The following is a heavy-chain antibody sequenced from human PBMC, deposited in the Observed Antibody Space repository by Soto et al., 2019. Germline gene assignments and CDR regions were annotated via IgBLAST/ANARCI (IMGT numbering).Heavy chain of an antibody. D-gene: IGHD1-1*01. CDR2: IWYDAVGK. J-gene: IGHJ4*02. CDR3: ARDWNAGIFDY. CDR1: GFTFKNFA. Sequence: PGESLKISCAASGFTFKNFAMHWVRQAPGKGLEWVAMIWYDAVGKYYADSVKGRFTISRDHSKDTLSLQMDSLTAEDTAVYYCARDWNAGIFDYWGQGTLVTVSS. V-gene: IGHV3-33*01.